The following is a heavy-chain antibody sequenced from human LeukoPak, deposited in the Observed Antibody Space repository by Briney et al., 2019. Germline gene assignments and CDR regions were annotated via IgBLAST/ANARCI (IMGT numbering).Heavy chain of an antibody. CDR2: INPSGDST. V-gene: IGHV1-46*01. Sequence: ASVKVSCKASGYSFTSYYMHWVRQAPGQGLEWMGIINPSGDSTSYAQKFQGRVTMTRDMSTSTDYMELSSLRSEDTAVNYCARDNSVGDNAWWFDPWGQGTLVTVSS. J-gene: IGHJ5*02. CDR3: ARDNSVGDNAWWFDP. D-gene: IGHD1-26*01. CDR1: GYSFTSYY.